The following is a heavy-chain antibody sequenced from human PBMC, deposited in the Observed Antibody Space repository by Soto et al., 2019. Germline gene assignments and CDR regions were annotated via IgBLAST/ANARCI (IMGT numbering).Heavy chain of an antibody. J-gene: IGHJ4*02. CDR3: TFDYGDY. CDR2: IKSKTDGGTT. V-gene: IGHV3-15*07. CDR1: SVSNAW. D-gene: IGHD4-17*01. Sequence: SVSNAWMNWVRQAPGKGLEWVGRIKSKTDGGTTDYAAPVKGRFTISRDDSKNTLYLQMNSLKTEDTAVYYCTFDYGDYWGQGTLVTVSS.